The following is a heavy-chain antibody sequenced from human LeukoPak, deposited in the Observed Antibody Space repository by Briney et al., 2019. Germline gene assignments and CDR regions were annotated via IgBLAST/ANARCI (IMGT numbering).Heavy chain of an antibody. Sequence: ASVKVSCKASGYTLTSYAIHGVRQAPGQRVEWGGCINAGNGNTKNLQKIHGRVTITRDKSASKAYMELRSLRSEDTAVYYCAREGIAVDPGYYGMDVWGQGTMVTVSS. CDR2: INAGNGNT. J-gene: IGHJ6*02. D-gene: IGHD6-19*01. CDR3: AREGIAVDPGYYGMDV. V-gene: IGHV1-3*01. CDR1: GYTLTSYA.